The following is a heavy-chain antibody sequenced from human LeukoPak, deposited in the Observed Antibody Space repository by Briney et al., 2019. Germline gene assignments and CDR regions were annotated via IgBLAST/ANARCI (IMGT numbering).Heavy chain of an antibody. V-gene: IGHV1-18*01. Sequence: ASVKVSCKASGYTFTTYGLSWVRQAPGQGLEWLGWISTYDDNIKYAQSLQGRLTLTIDTSTSTAYMELRSLRSDDTAVYYCARSGSYYYYYMDVWGKGTTVTISS. CDR3: ARSGSYYYYYMDV. J-gene: IGHJ6*03. CDR2: ISTYDDNI. D-gene: IGHD1-26*01. CDR1: GYTFTTYG.